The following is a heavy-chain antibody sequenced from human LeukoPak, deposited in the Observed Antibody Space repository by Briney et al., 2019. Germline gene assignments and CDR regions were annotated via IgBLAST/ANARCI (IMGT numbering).Heavy chain of an antibody. CDR1: SGSISSSSYY. V-gene: IGHV4-39*01. D-gene: IGHD3-10*01. CDR3: ARHHFGSGMGGNWFDP. J-gene: IGHJ5*02. CDR2: IYYSGST. Sequence: PSETLSLTCIVSSGSISSSSYYWGWIRQPPGKGLEWIGSIYYSGSTYYNPSLKSRVTISVDTSNNQFSLKLSSVTAADTTVYYCARHHFGSGMGGNWFDPWGQGTLSPSPQ.